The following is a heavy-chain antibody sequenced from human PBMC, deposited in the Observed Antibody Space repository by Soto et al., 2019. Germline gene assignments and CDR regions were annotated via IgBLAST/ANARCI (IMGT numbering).Heavy chain of an antibody. CDR2: IYYSEST. Sequence: SETLSLTCTVSGVSISSGDYYWSWIRQPPGKGLEWIGYIYYSESTYYNPSLKSRVTISVDTSKSQFSLKLSSVTAADTAVYYCASTHYFDSSDLYYYYYYGMDVWGQGTTVTVSS. J-gene: IGHJ6*02. D-gene: IGHD3-22*01. CDR3: ASTHYFDSSDLYYYYYYGMDV. V-gene: IGHV4-30-4*01. CDR1: GVSISSGDYY.